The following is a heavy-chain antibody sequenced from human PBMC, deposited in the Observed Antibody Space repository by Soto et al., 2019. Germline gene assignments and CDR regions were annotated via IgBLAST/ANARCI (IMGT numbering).Heavy chain of an antibody. D-gene: IGHD6-19*01. V-gene: IGHV5-51*01. J-gene: IGHJ3*02. CDR2: IYPGDSDT. CDR1: GYSFTRYW. Sequence: VESVTISRKVPGYSFTRYWLVWVFQMPGKGLEWMGIIYPGDSDTRYSPSFQGQVTISADKSISTAYLQWSSLKASDTAMYYCARHLYSSGWYGAFDIWGQGTMFTVSS. CDR3: ARHLYSSGWYGAFDI.